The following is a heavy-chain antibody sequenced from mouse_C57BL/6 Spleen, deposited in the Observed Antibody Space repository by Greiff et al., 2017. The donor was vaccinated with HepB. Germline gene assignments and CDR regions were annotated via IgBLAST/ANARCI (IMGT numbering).Heavy chain of an antibody. CDR1: GFTFSSYA. CDR2: ISSGGDYI. D-gene: IGHD3-2*02. CDR3: TRDQQGYGAY. J-gene: IGHJ3*01. Sequence: EVKLMESGEGLVKPGGSLKLSCAASGFTFSSYAMSWVRQTPEKRLEWVAYISSGGDYIYYADTVKGRFTISRDNARNTLYLQMSSLKSEDTAMYYCTRDQQGYGAYWGQGTLVTVSA. V-gene: IGHV5-9-1*02.